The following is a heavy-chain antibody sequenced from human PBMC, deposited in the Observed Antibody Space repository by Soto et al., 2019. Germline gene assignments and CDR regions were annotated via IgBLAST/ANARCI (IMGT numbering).Heavy chain of an antibody. CDR3: ARDSRPQNTLLFLKSFAS. D-gene: IGHD3-10*01. CDR1: GYTFTSYA. CDR2: INAGNGNT. Sequence: GASVKVSCKASGYTFTSYAMHWVRQAPGQRLEWMGWINAGNGNTKYSQKFQGRVTITRDTSASTAYMELSSLRSEDTAVYYCARDSRPQNTLLFLKSFASWGQGTLVTVSS. V-gene: IGHV1-3*01. J-gene: IGHJ4*02.